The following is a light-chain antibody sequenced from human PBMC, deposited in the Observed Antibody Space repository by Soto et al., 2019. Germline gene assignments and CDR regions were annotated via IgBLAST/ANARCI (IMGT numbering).Light chain of an antibody. J-gene: IGLJ2*01. CDR1: SGYSNYK. CDR3: GADHGSGSDFLVV. Sequence: QLVLTQPPSASASLGASVTLTCTLSSGYSNYKVDWYQQRPGKGPRFVMRVGTGGIVGSKGDGIPDRFSVLGSGLNRYLTSKNIQEEDESDYHCGADHGSGSDFLVVFGGGTKVTVL. V-gene: IGLV9-49*01. CDR2: VGTGGIVG.